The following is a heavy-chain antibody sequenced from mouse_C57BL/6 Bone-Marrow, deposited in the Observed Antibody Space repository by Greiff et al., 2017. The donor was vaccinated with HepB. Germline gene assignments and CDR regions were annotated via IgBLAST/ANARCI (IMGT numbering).Heavy chain of an antibody. Sequence: EVQLVESGGGLVKPGGSLKLSCAASGFTFSDYGMHWVRQAPEKGLEWVAYISSGSSTIYYADTVKGRFTISRDNAKNTLFLQMTSLRSEDTAMYYCARDRLAYWGQGTLVTVSA. CDR1: GFTFSDYG. CDR3: ARDRLAY. D-gene: IGHD3-2*02. J-gene: IGHJ3*01. CDR2: ISSGSSTI. V-gene: IGHV5-17*01.